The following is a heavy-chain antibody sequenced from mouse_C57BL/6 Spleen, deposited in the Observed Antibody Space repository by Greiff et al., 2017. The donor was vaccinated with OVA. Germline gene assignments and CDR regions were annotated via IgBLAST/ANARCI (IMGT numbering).Heavy chain of an antibody. V-gene: IGHV5-17*01. CDR2: ISSGSSTI. Sequence: EVQLQESGGGLVKPGGSLKLSCAASGFTFSDYGMHWVRQAPEKGLEWVAYISSGSSTIYYADTVKGRFTISRDNAKNTLFLQMTSLRSEDTAMYYCARNDYYGTPWFAYWGQGTLVTVSA. D-gene: IGHD1-1*01. CDR3: ARNDYYGTPWFAY. J-gene: IGHJ3*01. CDR1: GFTFSDYG.